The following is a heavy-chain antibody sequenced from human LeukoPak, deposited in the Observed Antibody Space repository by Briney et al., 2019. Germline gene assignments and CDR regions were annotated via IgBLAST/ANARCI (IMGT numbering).Heavy chain of an antibody. V-gene: IGHV1-2*02. Sequence: ASVKVSCKASGYTFTGYYMHWVRQAPGQGLEWMGWINPNSGGTNYAQKFQGRVTMTGDTSISTAYMELSRLRSDDTAVYYCARGGCSSTSCYTGSSSSGFGFDPWGQGTLVTVSS. CDR3: ARGGCSSTSCYTGSSSSGFGFDP. CDR2: INPNSGGT. J-gene: IGHJ5*02. D-gene: IGHD2-2*02. CDR1: GYTFTGYY.